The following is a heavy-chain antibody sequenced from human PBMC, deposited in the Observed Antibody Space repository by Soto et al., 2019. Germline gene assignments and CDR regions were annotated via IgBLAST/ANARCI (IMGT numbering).Heavy chain of an antibody. V-gene: IGHV1-69*13. D-gene: IGHD3-3*01. J-gene: IGHJ6*02. CDR2: IIPIFGTA. CDR1: GGTFSSYA. CDR3: ARSIITIFGVVQLMEVGMDV. Sequence: ASVKVSCKASGGTFSSYAISWVRQAPGQGLEWMGGIIPIFGTANYAQKFQGRVTITADESTSTAYMELSSLRSEDTAVYYCARSIITIFGVVQLMEVGMDVWGQGTTVTVSS.